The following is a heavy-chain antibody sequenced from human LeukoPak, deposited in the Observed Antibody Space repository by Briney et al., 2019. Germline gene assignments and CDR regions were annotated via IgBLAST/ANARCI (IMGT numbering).Heavy chain of an antibody. D-gene: IGHD6-13*01. V-gene: IGHV3-48*01. J-gene: IGHJ4*02. CDR1: GFTFSSYS. Sequence: PGGSLRLSCAASGFTFSSYSMNWVRQAPGKGLEWVSYISSSSSTIYYADSVKGRFTISRDNAKNSLYLQMNSLRAEDTAVYYCAKKQPATIDYWGQGTLVTVSS. CDR3: AKKQPATIDY. CDR2: ISSSSSTI.